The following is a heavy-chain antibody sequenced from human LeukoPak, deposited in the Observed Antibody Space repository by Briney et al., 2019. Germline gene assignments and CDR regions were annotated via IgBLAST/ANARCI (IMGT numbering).Heavy chain of an antibody. CDR2: ISAYNGNT. V-gene: IGHV1-18*01. J-gene: IGHJ4*02. CDR1: GYTFTSYG. CDR3: AITSLGDYYGSGSFPPLDY. Sequence: ASVKVSCKASGYTFTSYGITWVRQAPGQGLEWMGWISAYNGNTNYAQKLQGRVTMTTDTSTSTAYMELRSLRSEDTAVYYCAITSLGDYYGSGSFPPLDYWGQGTLVTVSS. D-gene: IGHD3-10*01.